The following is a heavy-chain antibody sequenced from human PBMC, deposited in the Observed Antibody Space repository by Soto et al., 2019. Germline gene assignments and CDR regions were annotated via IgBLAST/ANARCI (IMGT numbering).Heavy chain of an antibody. Sequence: PSETLSLTCTVTGASIDIEGYYWSWIRQHPVKGLEWIGYIYYTGSTFSNPALGSRVSISQDASQNQFSLQLTSVTAADTAVYFCVRVHNGATKYYADVWGKGTTVTVSS. J-gene: IGHJ6*04. D-gene: IGHD1-26*01. CDR2: IYYTGST. CDR3: VRVHNGATKYYADV. V-gene: IGHV4-31*03. CDR1: GASIDIEGYY.